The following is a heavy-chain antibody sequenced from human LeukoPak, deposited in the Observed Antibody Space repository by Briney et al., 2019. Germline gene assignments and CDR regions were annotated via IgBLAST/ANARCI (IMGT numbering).Heavy chain of an antibody. V-gene: IGHV7-4-1*02. J-gene: IGHJ4*02. CDR3: ACLGLRSLQKYGDFDY. CDR2: INTNTGNP. D-gene: IGHD5-24*01. CDR1: GYIFTTYS. Sequence: ASVKVSCKASGYIFTTYSVNWVRQAPRQGLEWMGWINTNTGNPTYAQGFTGRFAFSLDTSVSTAYLQISSLKAEDTAVYYCACLGLRSLQKYGDFDYWGQRTLVTVSS.